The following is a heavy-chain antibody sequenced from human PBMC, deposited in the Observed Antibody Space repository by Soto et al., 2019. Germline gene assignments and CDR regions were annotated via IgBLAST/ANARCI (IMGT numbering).Heavy chain of an antibody. CDR1: GGSISSGDYY. CDR3: ARVRAPLYHAFDI. V-gene: IGHV4-30-4*01. Sequence: QVQLQESGPGLVKPSQTLSLTCTVSGGSISSGDYYWSWIRQPPGKGLEWIGDIYYSGSTYYNPSLKSRVTISVDTSKNQFSLKLSSVTAADTAVYYCARVRAPLYHAFDIWGQGTMVTVSS. CDR2: IYYSGST. D-gene: IGHD2-2*01. J-gene: IGHJ3*02.